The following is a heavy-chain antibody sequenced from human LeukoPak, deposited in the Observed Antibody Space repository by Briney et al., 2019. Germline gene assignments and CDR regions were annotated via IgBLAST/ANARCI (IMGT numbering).Heavy chain of an antibody. CDR2: VDPEDGET. J-gene: IGHJ3*02. CDR3: ATYSDTQDAFDI. D-gene: IGHD5-18*01. V-gene: IGHV1-69-2*01. Sequence: ASVMVSCKVSGYTFTDYYMHWVQQAPGKGLEWMGLVDPEDGETIYAEKFQGRVTITADTSTDTAYMELSSLRSEDTAVYYCATYSDTQDAFDIWGQGTMVTVSS. CDR1: GYTFTDYY.